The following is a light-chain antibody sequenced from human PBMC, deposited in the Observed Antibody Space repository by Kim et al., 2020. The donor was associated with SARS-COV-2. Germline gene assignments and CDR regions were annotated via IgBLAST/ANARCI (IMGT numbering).Light chain of an antibody. V-gene: IGKV3-20*01. CDR2: GAS. Sequence: EIVLTQSPGTLSLSPGERATLSCRASQSVASSYLAWYQQKPGQAPRLLIFGASNRATGIPDRFSGSGSGTDFTLTITRLEPEDFAVYYCQQNRDSPTFGPGTKVDIK. CDR1: QSVASSY. J-gene: IGKJ3*01. CDR3: QQNRDSPT.